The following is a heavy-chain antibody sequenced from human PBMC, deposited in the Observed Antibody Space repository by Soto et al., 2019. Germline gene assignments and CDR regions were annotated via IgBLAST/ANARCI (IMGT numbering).Heavy chain of an antibody. J-gene: IGHJ6*02. D-gene: IGHD4-17*01. V-gene: IGHV3-23*01. CDR2: VAGNVSNR. CDR3: AGDYLRLNSLNGNYYSYGMDV. Sequence: GGSLRLSCAASGISFTTYAMTWVRQAPGKGLEWDSTVAGNVSNRHYTDFVKGRFTISRDNSKNTLSLQMNSLRAEDTAVYYCAGDYLRLNSLNGNYYSYGMDVWGQGTAVTVSS. CDR1: GISFTTYA.